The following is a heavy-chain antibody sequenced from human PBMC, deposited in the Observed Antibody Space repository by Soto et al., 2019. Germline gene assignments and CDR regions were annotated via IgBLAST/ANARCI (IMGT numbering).Heavy chain of an antibody. J-gene: IGHJ4*02. Sequence: QITLKESGPTLVKPTQTLTLTCSFSGFSLTTRGVGVGWICQPPGEALEWLALIYWDDDKRYSPSLKTRLTITKDTSKNQVVLTMTNMDPVDTATYYCKHSPYNDFLTGSPVFDYWGQGIPVTVSS. D-gene: IGHD3-9*01. CDR3: KHSPYNDFLTGSPVFDY. CDR2: IYWDDDK. CDR1: GFSLTTRGVG. V-gene: IGHV2-5*02.